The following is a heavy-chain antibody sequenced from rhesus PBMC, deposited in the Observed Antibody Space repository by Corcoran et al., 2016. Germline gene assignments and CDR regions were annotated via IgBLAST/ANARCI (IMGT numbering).Heavy chain of an antibody. V-gene: IGHV1-111*02. D-gene: IGHD1-44*02. CDR1: GYTFTDYY. CDR3: ATGLGWELQDY. CDR2: VDPEDGAA. J-gene: IGHJ4*01. Sequence: EVQLVQSGAEVKKPGASVKISCKASGYTFTDYYLHWVRQAPGNWLEWMGRVDPEDGAAIHAQKCQDRVTKTADTSTDVAYMELSSLRSEDTAVYYCATGLGWELQDYWGQGVLVTVSS.